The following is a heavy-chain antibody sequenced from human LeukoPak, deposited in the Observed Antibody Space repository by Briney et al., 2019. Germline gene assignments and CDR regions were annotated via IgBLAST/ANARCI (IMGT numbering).Heavy chain of an antibody. D-gene: IGHD3-22*01. Sequence: GGSLRLSCAASGFTFSDYYMSWIRQAPGKGLEWVSYISSSGSTIYYADSVKGRLTISRDNAKNSLYLQMNSLRAEDTAVYYCARDYYYDSSGYYYYFDYWGQGTLVTVSS. CDR1: GFTFSDYY. CDR3: ARDYYYDSSGYYYYFDY. J-gene: IGHJ4*02. CDR2: ISSSGSTI. V-gene: IGHV3-11*01.